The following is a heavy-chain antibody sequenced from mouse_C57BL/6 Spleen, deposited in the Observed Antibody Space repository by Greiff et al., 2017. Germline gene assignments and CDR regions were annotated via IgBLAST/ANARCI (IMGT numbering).Heavy chain of an antibody. D-gene: IGHD1-1*01. J-gene: IGHJ4*01. V-gene: IGHV5-4*01. Sequence: EVKVVESGGGLVKPGGSLKLSCAASGFTFSSYAMSWVRQTPEKRLEWVATISDGGSYTYYPDNVKGRFTISRDNAKNNLYLQMSHLKSEDTAMYYCARDRGLRGAMDYWGQGTSVTVSS. CDR2: ISDGGSYT. CDR3: ARDRGLRGAMDY. CDR1: GFTFSSYA.